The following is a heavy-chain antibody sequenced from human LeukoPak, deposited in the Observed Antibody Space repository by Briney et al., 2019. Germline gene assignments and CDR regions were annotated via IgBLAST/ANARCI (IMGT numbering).Heavy chain of an antibody. Sequence: SETLSLTCTVSGGSISSSSYYWGWIRQPPGKGLEWIGSIYYSGSTNYNPSLKSRVTISVDTSKNQFSLKLSSVTAADTAVYYCARAHYDSSGYPDDAFDIWGQGTMVTVSS. CDR2: IYYSGST. V-gene: IGHV4-39*07. J-gene: IGHJ3*02. CDR1: GGSISSSSYY. CDR3: ARAHYDSSGYPDDAFDI. D-gene: IGHD3-22*01.